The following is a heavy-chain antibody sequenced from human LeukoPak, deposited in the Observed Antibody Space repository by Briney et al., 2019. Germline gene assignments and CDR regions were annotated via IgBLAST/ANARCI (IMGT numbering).Heavy chain of an antibody. CDR2: IYYSGST. Sequence: PSETLSLTCTVSGGSISSSSYYWGWIRQPPGKGLEWIGSIYYSGSTYYNPSLKSRVTISVDTSKNQFSLKLSSVTAADTAVYYCARHGYGGKSDFDYWGQGTLVTVSS. V-gene: IGHV4-39*01. CDR1: GGSISSSSYY. D-gene: IGHD4-23*01. J-gene: IGHJ4*02. CDR3: ARHGYGGKSDFDY.